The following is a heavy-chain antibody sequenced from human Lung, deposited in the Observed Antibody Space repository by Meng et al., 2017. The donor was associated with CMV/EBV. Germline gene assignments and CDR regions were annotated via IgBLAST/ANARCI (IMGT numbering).Heavy chain of an antibody. CDR1: GDSITNHNW. CDR3: LRRSGGSV. D-gene: IGHD3-10*01. Sequence: QVKLRESGPALVKPSATLSLTCAVSGDSITNHNWWAWVRQPPGKGLEWIGEIPHRGSSAYNPSLKSRVSMSIDKSKNQFSLKLTSVTAADTAVYHCLRRSGGSVWGQGTLVTVSS. J-gene: IGHJ1*01. CDR2: IPHRGSS. V-gene: IGHV4-4*02.